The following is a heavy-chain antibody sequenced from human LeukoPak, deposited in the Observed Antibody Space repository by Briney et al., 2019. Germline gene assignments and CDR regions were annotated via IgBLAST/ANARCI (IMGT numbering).Heavy chain of an antibody. Sequence: PGGSLRLSCAASGFTFSDYYMSWIRQAPGKGLEWVSYISSSGSTIYYADSVKGRFTISRDNSKNTLYLQMNSLRAEDTAVYYCARHFRIAAAGRGDAFDIWGQGTMVTVSS. CDR1: GFTFSDYY. D-gene: IGHD6-13*01. CDR2: ISSSGSTI. CDR3: ARHFRIAAAGRGDAFDI. V-gene: IGHV3-11*04. J-gene: IGHJ3*02.